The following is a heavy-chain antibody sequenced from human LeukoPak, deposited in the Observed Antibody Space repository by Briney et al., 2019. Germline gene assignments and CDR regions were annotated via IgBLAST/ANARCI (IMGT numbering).Heavy chain of an antibody. CDR3: AREGRGGAFDI. CDR2: INHSGST. J-gene: IGHJ3*02. CDR1: GGSFSGYY. Sequence: PSETLSLTCAVYGGSFSGYYWSWIRQPPGKGLEWIGEINHSGSTNYNPSLKSRVTISVDTSKNQFSLKLSSVTAADTAVYYCAREGRGGAFDIWGQGTMVTVSS. V-gene: IGHV4-34*01.